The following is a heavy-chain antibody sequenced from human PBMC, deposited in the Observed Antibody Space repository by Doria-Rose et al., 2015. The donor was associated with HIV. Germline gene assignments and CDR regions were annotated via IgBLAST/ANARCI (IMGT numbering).Heavy chain of an antibody. CDR1: GFSFSSYA. CDR2: ISTYGTST. J-gene: IGHJ3*01. D-gene: IGHD2-15*01. CDR3: ARDTGFCSGGSCYSGAFDV. V-gene: IGHV3-64*01. Sequence: GGDLVQPGGSLRLSCAASGFSFSSYAMHWVRQAPGKGLEYVSAISTYGTSTYYANSVKGRFTVSRDNSKSTLFLQMGSLRPEDMAVYFCARDTGFCSGGSCYSGAFDVWGQGTMVTVSS.